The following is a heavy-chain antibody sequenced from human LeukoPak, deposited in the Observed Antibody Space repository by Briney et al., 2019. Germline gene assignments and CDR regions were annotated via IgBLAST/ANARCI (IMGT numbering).Heavy chain of an antibody. Sequence: GGSLRLSCAASAFIFSSYGMHWVRQAPGKGLEWVSYISSSGSTIYYADSVKGRFTISRDNAKNSLYLQMNSLRAEDTAVYYCARAPKFRLVGVPKGPFDPWGQGSLVTVSS. CDR1: AFIFSSYG. D-gene: IGHD1-26*01. CDR2: ISSSGSTI. V-gene: IGHV3-48*04. J-gene: IGHJ5*02. CDR3: ARAPKFRLVGVPKGPFDP.